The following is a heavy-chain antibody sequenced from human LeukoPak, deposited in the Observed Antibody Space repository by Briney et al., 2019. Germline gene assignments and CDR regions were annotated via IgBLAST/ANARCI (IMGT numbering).Heavy chain of an antibody. Sequence: PSETLSLTCTVSGGSMNSSTYYWGWIRQPPGKGLEWIGTIYYSGSTYYNPSLKSRVTISVDTSKNQFSLKLSSVTAADTAVYYCARYQPGLAYFDYWGQGTLVTVSS. V-gene: IGHV4-39*07. CDR3: ARYQPGLAYFDY. D-gene: IGHD3-16*01. J-gene: IGHJ4*02. CDR1: GGSMNSSTYY. CDR2: IYYSGST.